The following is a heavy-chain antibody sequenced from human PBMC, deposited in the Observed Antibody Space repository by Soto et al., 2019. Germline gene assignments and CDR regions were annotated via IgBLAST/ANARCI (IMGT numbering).Heavy chain of an antibody. J-gene: IGHJ6*02. D-gene: IGHD6-25*01. V-gene: IGHV1-2*04. CDR1: GYTFTGYY. CDR2: INPNSGGT. CDR3: ARDRGIAASYYYYGMDV. Sequence: ASVKVSCKASGYTFTGYYMHWVRQAPGQGLEWMGWINPNSGGTNYAQKFQGWVTMTRDTSISTAYMELSRLRSDDTAAYYCARDRGIAASYYYYGMDVWGQGTTVTVSS.